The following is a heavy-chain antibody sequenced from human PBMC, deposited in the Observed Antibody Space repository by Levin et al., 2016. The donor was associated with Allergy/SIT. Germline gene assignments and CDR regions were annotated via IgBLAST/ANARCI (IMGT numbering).Heavy chain of an antibody. CDR3: ATKSHFDYYYMDV. D-gene: IGHD3-3*02. V-gene: IGHV3-30*07. J-gene: IGHJ6*03. Sequence: SRDNSKNTLYLQMNSLRAEDTAVYYCATKSHFDYYYMDVWGKGTTVTVSS.